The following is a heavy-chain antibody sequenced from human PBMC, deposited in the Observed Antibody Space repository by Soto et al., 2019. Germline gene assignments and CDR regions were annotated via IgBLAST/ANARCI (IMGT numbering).Heavy chain of an antibody. CDR3: ALRSMAVVPEY. CDR2: LYYGGSA. D-gene: IGHD3-22*01. Sequence: QVQLQSSGPGLVNPSEPLSLTCAVSGTSIGSYYCLWFRQPPGKGLESIGYLYYGGSANYNPSLKSRVTLSVDTSTNQCSLTLSSMTAADTAVYYCALRSMAVVPEYWGQGTLVTVSS. J-gene: IGHJ4*02. V-gene: IGHV4-59*01. CDR1: GTSIGSYY.